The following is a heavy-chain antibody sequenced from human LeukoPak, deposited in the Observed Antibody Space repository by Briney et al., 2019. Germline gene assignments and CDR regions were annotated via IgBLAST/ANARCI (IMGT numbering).Heavy chain of an antibody. D-gene: IGHD2-2*02. V-gene: IGHV3-23*01. CDR2: ISGIGGST. CDR3: AKRDCSTSCYSYYFDY. Sequence: PGGSLRLSCAASGFTFSSYAMSWVRQAPGKGLEWVSAISGIGGSTYYAYSVKGRFAISRDNSKNTLSLQMNSLRAEDTAVYYCAKRDCSTSCYSYYFDYWGQGTLVTVSS. J-gene: IGHJ4*02. CDR1: GFTFSSYA.